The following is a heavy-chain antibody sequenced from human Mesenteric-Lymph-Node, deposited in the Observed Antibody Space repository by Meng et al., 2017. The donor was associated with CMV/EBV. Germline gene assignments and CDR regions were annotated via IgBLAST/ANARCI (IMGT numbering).Heavy chain of an antibody. Sequence: GESLKISCAASGFTFSSNWMSWVRQAPGKGLEWVANIKQDGSEKYYVDSVEGRFTISRDNAKNSMLLQMDSLSADDTAVYYCARDSIASALDYWGQGVLVTVSS. CDR2: IKQDGSEK. D-gene: IGHD6-13*01. J-gene: IGHJ4*02. CDR3: ARDSIASALDY. CDR1: GFTFSSNW. V-gene: IGHV3-7*01.